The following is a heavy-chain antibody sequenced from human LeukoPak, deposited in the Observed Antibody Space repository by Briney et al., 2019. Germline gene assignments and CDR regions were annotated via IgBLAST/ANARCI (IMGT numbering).Heavy chain of an antibody. J-gene: IGHJ4*02. V-gene: IGHV3-20*04. CDR2: INWKGDDT. D-gene: IGHD2-2*01. Sequence: GGSLRLSCVASGFTFDDYAMSWGRQVPGKGLEWVSGINWKGDDTGYADSVKGRFTISRDNAKNSLYLQMNSLRAEDTAFYYCARDAGRYCISTSCSNNWGQGTLVTVSS. CDR3: ARDAGRYCISTSCSNN. CDR1: GFTFDDYA.